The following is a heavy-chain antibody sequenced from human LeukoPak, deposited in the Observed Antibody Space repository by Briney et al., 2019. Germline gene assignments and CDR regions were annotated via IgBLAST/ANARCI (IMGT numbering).Heavy chain of an antibody. CDR3: APNMVPAAISRYYFDY. D-gene: IGHD2-2*02. CDR1: GYTFTGYY. Sequence: ASVKVSCKASGYTFTGYYMHWVRQAPGQGLEWMGWINPNSGGTNYAQKFQGRVTMTRDTSISTAYMELSRLRSDDTAVYYCAPNMVPAAISRYYFDYWGQGTLVTVSS. J-gene: IGHJ4*02. V-gene: IGHV1-2*02. CDR2: INPNSGGT.